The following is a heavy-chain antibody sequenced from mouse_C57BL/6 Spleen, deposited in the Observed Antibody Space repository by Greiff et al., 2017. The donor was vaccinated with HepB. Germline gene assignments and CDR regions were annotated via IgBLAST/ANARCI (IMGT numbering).Heavy chain of an antibody. CDR2: IYPGDGDT. Sequence: QVQLQQSGPELVKPGASVKISCKASGYAFSSSWMNWVKQRPGKGLEWIGRIYPGDGDTNYNGKFKGKATLTADKSSSTAYMQLSSLTSEDSAVYFCAREAAQATGAMDYWGQGTSVTVSS. D-gene: IGHD3-2*02. V-gene: IGHV1-82*01. CDR3: AREAAQATGAMDY. J-gene: IGHJ4*01. CDR1: GYAFSSSW.